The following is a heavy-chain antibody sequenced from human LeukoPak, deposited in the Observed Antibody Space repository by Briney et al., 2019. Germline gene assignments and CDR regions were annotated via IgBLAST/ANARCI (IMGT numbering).Heavy chain of an antibody. J-gene: IGHJ6*02. Sequence: SETLSLTCTVSGGSISSGDYYWSWIRQPPGKGLGWIGYIYYSGSTYYNPSLKSRVTISVDTSKNQFSLKLSSVTAADTAVYYCARDRRVLLWFGDQRGNYGMDVWGQGTTVTVSS. V-gene: IGHV4-30-4*01. D-gene: IGHD3-10*01. CDR2: IYYSGST. CDR3: ARDRRVLLWFGDQRGNYGMDV. CDR1: GGSISSGDYY.